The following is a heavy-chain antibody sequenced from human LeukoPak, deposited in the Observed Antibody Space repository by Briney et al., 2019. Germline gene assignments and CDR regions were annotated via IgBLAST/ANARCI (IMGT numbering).Heavy chain of an antibody. V-gene: IGHV3-23*01. D-gene: IGHD6-19*01. J-gene: IGHJ4*02. CDR1: GFSCNVYA. CDR3: AKDRAGITVAGDNGIDY. Sequence: RGSPRFACAASGFSCNVYAMSWGRQTPGEGLEWVSAISGSGGSTYYADCVEGGFTISRDNSKNTLYLQMNSVRAEDTAVYYCAKDRAGITVAGDNGIDYWGQGTLVTVSS. CDR2: ISGSGGST.